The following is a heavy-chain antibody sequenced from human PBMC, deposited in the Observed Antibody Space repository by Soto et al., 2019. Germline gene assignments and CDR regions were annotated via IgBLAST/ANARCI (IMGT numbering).Heavy chain of an antibody. CDR1: GFTFSSYA. J-gene: IGHJ6*02. V-gene: IGHV3-30-3*01. D-gene: IGHD1-26*01. CDR2: ISYDGSNK. CDR3: ARAGAAGSSVYYYGMDV. Sequence: GGSLRLSCAASGFTFSSYAMHWVRQAPGKGLEWVAVISYDGSNKYYADSVKGRFTISRDNSKNTLYLQMNSLRAEDTAVYYCARAGAAGSSVYYYGMDVWGQGTTVTVSS.